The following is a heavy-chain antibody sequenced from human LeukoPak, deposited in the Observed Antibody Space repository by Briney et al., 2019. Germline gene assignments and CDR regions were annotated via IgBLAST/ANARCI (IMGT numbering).Heavy chain of an antibody. J-gene: IGHJ4*02. Sequence: GASVKVSCKASGYTFTSYGISWVRQAPGQGLEWMGWMNPNSGNTGYAQKFQGRVTITRNTSISTAYMELSSLRSEDTAVYYCARSSSGILRWGQGTLVTVSS. CDR3: ARSSSGILR. D-gene: IGHD6-13*01. CDR1: GYTFTSYG. V-gene: IGHV1-8*03. CDR2: MNPNSGNT.